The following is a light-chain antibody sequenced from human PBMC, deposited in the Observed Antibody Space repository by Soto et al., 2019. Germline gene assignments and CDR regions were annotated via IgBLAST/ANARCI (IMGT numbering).Light chain of an antibody. CDR2: EVS. CDR1: SGDIGGYNF. CDR3: SSYTTNNTPVV. V-gene: IGLV2-14*01. J-gene: IGLJ2*01. Sequence: QSALTQPASVSGSPGQSITISCTGTSGDIGGYNFVSWYQQHPGKAPKLLISEVSNRPSGVSHRFSGSKSGNTASLTISGIMTEDEADYYCSSYTTNNTPVVFGGGTKVTVL.